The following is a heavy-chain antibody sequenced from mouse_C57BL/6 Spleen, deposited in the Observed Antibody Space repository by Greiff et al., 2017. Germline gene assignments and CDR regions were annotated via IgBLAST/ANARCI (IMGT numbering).Heavy chain of an antibody. CDR3: ARRDDYDFAY. Sequence: VKLQQPGAELVRPGSSVKLSCKASGYTFTSYWMHWVKQRPIQGLEWIGNIDPSDSETHYNQKFKDKATLTVDKSSSTAYMQLSSLTSEDSAVYYCARRDDYDFAYWGQGTLVTVSA. J-gene: IGHJ3*01. D-gene: IGHD2-4*01. CDR1: GYTFTSYW. CDR2: IDPSDSET. V-gene: IGHV1-52*01.